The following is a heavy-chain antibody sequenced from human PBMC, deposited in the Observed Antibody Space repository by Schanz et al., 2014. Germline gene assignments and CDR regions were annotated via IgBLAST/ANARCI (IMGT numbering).Heavy chain of an antibody. CDR2: ISGLGEAT. J-gene: IGHJ5*01. CDR1: GFTFTDHA. V-gene: IGHV3-23*01. CDR3: ANRGLLRGWFDS. Sequence: EVQLLASGGGLVQPGGSLRLTCLTSGFTFTDHAMSWVRQAPRKGLEWVSTISGLGEATFYSDSVKGRFTVSRDNSKNIAFLQMTRPRAEATAFYCGANRGLLRGWFDSWGQGILVTVSS. D-gene: IGHD3-10*01.